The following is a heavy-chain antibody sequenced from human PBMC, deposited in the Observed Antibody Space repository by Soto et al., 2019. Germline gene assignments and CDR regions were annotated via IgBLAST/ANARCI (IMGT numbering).Heavy chain of an antibody. V-gene: IGHV3-23*01. CDR1: GFTFSTDA. CDR2: ISAGGGTT. Sequence: EVLLLESGGGLVQPGGSLSLSCAASGFTFSTDAMSWVRQAPGKGLEWVSAISAGGGTTSYADSVKGRFIISRDNYKNTLYLQMNRLRAEDTAVYYCATLYHDFWSGHPNYFDYWGQGTLVTVSS. CDR3: ATLYHDFWSGHPNYFDY. J-gene: IGHJ4*02. D-gene: IGHD3-3*01.